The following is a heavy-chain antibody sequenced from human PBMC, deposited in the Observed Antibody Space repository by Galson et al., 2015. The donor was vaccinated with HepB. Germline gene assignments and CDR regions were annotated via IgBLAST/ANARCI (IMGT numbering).Heavy chain of an antibody. J-gene: IGHJ4*02. CDR3: ARGDYYDSSGYAY. V-gene: IGHV1-8*01. Sequence: SVKVSCKASGYTFTSYDINWVRQATGQGLEWMGWMNPNSGNSGYAQQFQGRVTMTRDTSISTAYMELSSLTSEDTAVYYCARGDYYDSSGYAYWGQGTLVTVSS. D-gene: IGHD3-22*01. CDR1: GYTFTSYD. CDR2: MNPNSGNS.